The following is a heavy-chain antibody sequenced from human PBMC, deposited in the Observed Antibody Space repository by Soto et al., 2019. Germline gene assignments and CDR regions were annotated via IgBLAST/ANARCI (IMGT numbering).Heavy chain of an antibody. CDR2: ISGSGGST. CDR1: VFTFSSYA. V-gene: IGHV3-23*01. J-gene: IGHJ5*02. D-gene: IGHD3-22*01. Sequence: PGGSLRLSCAASVFTFSSYAMSWVRQAPGKGLEWVSTISGSGGSTYYADSVKGRFTISRDNSKNTLYLQMNSLRAEDTAVYYCAKDAVYYYDSSGSRFDPWGQGTLVTVSS. CDR3: AKDAVYYYDSSGSRFDP.